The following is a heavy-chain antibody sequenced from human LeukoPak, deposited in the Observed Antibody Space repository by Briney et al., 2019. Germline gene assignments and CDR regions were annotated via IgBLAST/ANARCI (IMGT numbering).Heavy chain of an antibody. D-gene: IGHD4/OR15-4a*01. CDR1: GYSISSGYY. V-gene: IGHV4-38-2*01. J-gene: IGHJ4*02. Sequence: SETLSLTCAVSGYSISSGYYRGWIRQPPGKGLEWIGSIYHSGSTYYNPSLKSRVTISVDTSKNQFSLKLSSVTAADTAVYYCARLTTPFDYWGQGTLVTVSS. CDR2: IYHSGST. CDR3: ARLTTPFDY.